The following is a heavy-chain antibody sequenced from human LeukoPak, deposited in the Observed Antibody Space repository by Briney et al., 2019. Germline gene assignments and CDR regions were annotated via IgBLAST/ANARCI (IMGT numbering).Heavy chain of an antibody. CDR3: TRVNSYGYFRTRNYYYYMDV. V-gene: IGHV3-7*03. CDR2: IKQDGSEK. J-gene: IGHJ6*03. D-gene: IGHD5-18*01. Sequence: GGSLRLSCAASGFTFSSYWMSWVRQAPGKGLEWVANIKQDGSEKYYVDSVKGRFTISRDNAKNSLYLQMNSLRAEDTAVYYCTRVNSYGYFRTRNYYYYMDVWGKGTTVTISS. CDR1: GFTFSSYW.